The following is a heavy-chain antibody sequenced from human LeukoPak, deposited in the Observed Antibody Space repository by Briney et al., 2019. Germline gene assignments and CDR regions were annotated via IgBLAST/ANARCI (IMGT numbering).Heavy chain of an antibody. CDR2: IGIRGDT. CDR1: GFTFTSYA. D-gene: IGHD6-19*01. Sequence: GGSLRLSCAASGFTFTSYAMTWVRQAPGKGLEWVSAIGIRGDTHYSGSVKGRFTISRENAESSLCLQMNSLRAEDTAVYYCARGGIQVSGIDEFDYWGQGTLVTVSS. J-gene: IGHJ4*02. V-gene: IGHV3-13*01. CDR3: ARGGIQVSGIDEFDY.